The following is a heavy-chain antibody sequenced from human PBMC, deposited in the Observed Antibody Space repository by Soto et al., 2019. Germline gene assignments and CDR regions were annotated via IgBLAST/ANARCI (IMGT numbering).Heavy chain of an antibody. CDR1: GFTFSSYA. D-gene: IGHD3-10*01. V-gene: IGHV3-23*01. CDR2: INTRGTRT. CDR3: AKDVFHEADNYRNYFDS. Sequence: EVQLLESGGGLEQPGGSLRLSCEASGFTFSSYAMSWVRQAPGKGLEWVSGINTRGTRTYYADSVKGRFTVSRDNSKNTLCLQMNSLRAEETAVYYWAKDVFHEADNYRNYFDSWGQGTLVTVSS. J-gene: IGHJ4*02.